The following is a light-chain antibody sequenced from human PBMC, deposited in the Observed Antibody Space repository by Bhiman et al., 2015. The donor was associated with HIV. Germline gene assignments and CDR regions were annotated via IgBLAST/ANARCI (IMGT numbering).Light chain of an antibody. CDR3: RAWDNSLYV. CDR1: SSNIGTNT. CDR2: RNN. V-gene: IGLV1-44*01. J-gene: IGLJ1*01. Sequence: QSVLTQPPSASGTPGQRVTISCSGSSSNIGTNTVNWYQQLPGTAPKLLIYRNNQRPSGIPERFSGSNSGNTATLTISGTQAMDEADYYCRAWDNSLYVFGPGTKVTVL.